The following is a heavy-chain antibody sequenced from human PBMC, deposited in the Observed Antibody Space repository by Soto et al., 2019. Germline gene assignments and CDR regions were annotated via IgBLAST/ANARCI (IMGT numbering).Heavy chain of an antibody. Sequence: EVQLLESGGGLVQPGGSLRLSCAASGFTFNNYAMTWVRQAPGTGLEWVSAISGGGDTTSYADSVKGRLTVSRDGSKNTQYLRMSSLRAEDTALYYCAKGRGGSGSLTPRVDSWGQGTLVTVSS. CDR3: AKGRGGSGSLTPRVDS. CDR2: ISGGGDTT. D-gene: IGHD3-10*01. J-gene: IGHJ4*02. V-gene: IGHV3-23*01. CDR1: GFTFNNYA.